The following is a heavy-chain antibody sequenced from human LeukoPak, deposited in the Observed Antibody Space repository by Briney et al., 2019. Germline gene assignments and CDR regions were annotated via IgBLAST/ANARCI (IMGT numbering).Heavy chain of an antibody. J-gene: IGHJ3*02. Sequence: GGSLRLSCAASGFTFSNAWMCWVRQAPGKGLEWVGRIKSKTDGGTTDYAAPVKGRFTISRDDSKNTLYLQMNSLKTEDTAVYYCTTEDWNYEAFDIWGQGTMVTVSS. V-gene: IGHV3-15*01. CDR3: TTEDWNYEAFDI. CDR1: GFTFSNAW. CDR2: IKSKTDGGTT. D-gene: IGHD1-7*01.